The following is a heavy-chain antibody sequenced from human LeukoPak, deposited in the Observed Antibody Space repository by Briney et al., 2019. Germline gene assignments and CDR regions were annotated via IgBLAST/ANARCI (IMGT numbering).Heavy chain of an antibody. J-gene: IGHJ4*02. CDR3: AKDWFATTDY. CDR1: GFPFSVSW. CDR2: ITTDETT. V-gene: IGHV3-74*01. D-gene: IGHD3-3*01. Sequence: PGGSLRLSCAASGFPFSVSWMHWFRQVPGKGLMWVSRITTDETTTYADPVRGRFTISRDNAKNTVYLQMNSLRVEDTAVYYCAKDWFATTDYWGQGILVTVSS.